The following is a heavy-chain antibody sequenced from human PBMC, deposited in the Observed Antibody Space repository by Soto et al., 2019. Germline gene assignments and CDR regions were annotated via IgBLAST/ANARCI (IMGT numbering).Heavy chain of an antibody. D-gene: IGHD5-12*01. V-gene: IGHV3-15*01. CDR3: TSTYNGKGYSGYDLSPRLDY. CDR2: IKSKTDGGTT. CDR1: GFTFSNAW. J-gene: IGHJ4*02. Sequence: GGSLRLSCAASGFTFSNAWMSWVRQAPGKGLEWVGRIKSKTDGGTTDYAEPVKGRFTISRDDSKNTLYLQMNSLKTEDTAVYYCTSTYNGKGYSGYDLSPRLDYWGQGTLVTVSS.